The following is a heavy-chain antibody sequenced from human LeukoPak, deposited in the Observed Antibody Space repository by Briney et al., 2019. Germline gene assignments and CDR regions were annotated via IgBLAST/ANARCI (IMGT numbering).Heavy chain of an antibody. CDR2: ISGSGGST. J-gene: IGHJ4*02. CDR3: AKDRSIVGAPDY. Sequence: PGGSLRLPCAASGFTFSSYAMSWVRQAPGKGLEWVSAISGSGGSTYYADSVKGRFTISRDNSKNTLYLQMNSLRAEDTAVYYCAKDRSIVGAPDYWGQGTLVTVSS. CDR1: GFTFSSYA. V-gene: IGHV3-23*01. D-gene: IGHD1-26*01.